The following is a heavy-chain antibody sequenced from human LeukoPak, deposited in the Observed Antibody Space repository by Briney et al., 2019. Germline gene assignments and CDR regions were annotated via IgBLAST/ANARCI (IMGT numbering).Heavy chain of an antibody. V-gene: IGHV1-69*05. CDR3: ARDPMVRGGLGGY. Sequence: SVKVSCKASGGTFSSYAISWVRQAPGQGLEWMGGIIPIFGTTNYAQKFQGGVTITTDESTSTAYMELSSLRSEDTAVYYCARDPMVRGGLGGYWGQGTLVTVSS. D-gene: IGHD3-10*01. CDR2: IIPIFGTT. CDR1: GGTFSSYA. J-gene: IGHJ4*02.